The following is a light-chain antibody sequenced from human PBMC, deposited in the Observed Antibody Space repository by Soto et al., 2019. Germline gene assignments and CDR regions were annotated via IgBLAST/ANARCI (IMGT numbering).Light chain of an antibody. CDR2: GNS. CDR3: QSYDSSLSVYYV. Sequence: QSVLTQPPSVSGAPGQRVTISCTGSSSNIGAGYDVHWYQQLPGTAPKLLIYGNSNRPSGVPDRFSGSKSGTSASLAITGLQAEEDADYYCQSYDSSLSVYYVFGTGTKLTVL. V-gene: IGLV1-40*01. CDR1: SSNIGAGYD. J-gene: IGLJ1*01.